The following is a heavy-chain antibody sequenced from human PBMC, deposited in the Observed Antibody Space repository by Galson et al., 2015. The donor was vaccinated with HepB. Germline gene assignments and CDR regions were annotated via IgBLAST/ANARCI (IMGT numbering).Heavy chain of an antibody. CDR3: ARYNYGRGLDF. D-gene: IGHD5-24*01. J-gene: IGHJ4*02. CDR1: GGNFGSYA. V-gene: IGHV1-69*13. Sequence: SVKVSCKASGGNFGSYAFNWVRQAPGRGLEWLGEIIAIFGTTSYAQEFQGRVTISADESTNTAYMELSSLRSEDTATYYCARYNYGRGLDFWGQGTLVTVSS. CDR2: IIAIFGTT.